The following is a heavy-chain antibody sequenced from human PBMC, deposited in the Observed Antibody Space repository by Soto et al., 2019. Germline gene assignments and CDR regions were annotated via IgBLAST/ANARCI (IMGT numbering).Heavy chain of an antibody. D-gene: IGHD6-19*01. J-gene: IGHJ4*02. CDR1: GFTFTSSA. CDR3: AADSSGWYVSFDY. CDR2: IVVGSGNT. V-gene: IGHV1-58*01. Sequence: GASVKVSCKASGFTFTSSAVLWVRQARGQRLEWIGWIVVGSGNTNYAQKFQERVTITRDMSTSTAYMELSSLRSEDTAVYYCAADSSGWYVSFDYWGQGTLVTVSS.